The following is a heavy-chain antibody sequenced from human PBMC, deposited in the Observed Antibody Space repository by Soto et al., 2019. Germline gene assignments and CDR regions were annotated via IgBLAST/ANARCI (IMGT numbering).Heavy chain of an antibody. Sequence: ASVKVSCKASGFTFTSSAVQWVRQARGQRLEWIGWIVVGSGNTNYAQKFQERVTITRDMSTSTAYMELSSLRSEDTAVYYCAATLYCSSTSCYTLDYWGQGTLVTVSS. CDR2: IVVGSGNT. CDR3: AATLYCSSTSCYTLDY. D-gene: IGHD2-2*02. CDR1: GFTFTSSA. V-gene: IGHV1-58*01. J-gene: IGHJ4*02.